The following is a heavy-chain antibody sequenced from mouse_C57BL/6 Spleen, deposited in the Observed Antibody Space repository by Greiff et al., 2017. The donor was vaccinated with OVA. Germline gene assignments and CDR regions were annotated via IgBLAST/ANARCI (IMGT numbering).Heavy chain of an antibody. Sequence: QVQLQQPGASLVKPGASVKLSCKASGYTFTSYWMHWVKQRPGQGLEWIGMIHPNIGSTNYNEKFKSKATLTVDKSSSTAYMQLSSLTSEDSAVYYCARGHYSNYDYFDYWGQGTTLTVSS. CDR3: ARGHYSNYDYFDY. V-gene: IGHV1-64*01. CDR2: IHPNIGST. J-gene: IGHJ2*01. D-gene: IGHD2-5*01. CDR1: GYTFTSYW.